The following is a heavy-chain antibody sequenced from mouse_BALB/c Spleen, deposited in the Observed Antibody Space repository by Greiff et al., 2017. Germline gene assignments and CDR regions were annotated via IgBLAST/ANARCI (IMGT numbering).Heavy chain of an antibody. CDR1: GYAFSSYW. CDR3: ARGNGNGYYAMDY. V-gene: IGHV1-80*01. CDR2: IYPGDGDT. D-gene: IGHD2-1*01. J-gene: IGHJ4*01. Sequence: VQRVESGAELVRPGSSVKISCKASGYAFSSYWMNWVKQRPGQGLEWIGQIYPGDGDTNYNGKFKGKATLTADKSSSTAYMQLSSLTSEDSAVYFCARGNGNGYYAMDYWGQGTSVTVSS.